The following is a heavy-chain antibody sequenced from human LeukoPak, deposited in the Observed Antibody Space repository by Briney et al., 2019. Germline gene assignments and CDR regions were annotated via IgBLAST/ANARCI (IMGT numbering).Heavy chain of an antibody. CDR3: ARMPGGGLYYFDY. J-gene: IGHJ4*02. D-gene: IGHD1-1*01. Sequence: QAGGSLRLSCATSGFTFSSYWMSWVRQAPGKGLEWLANIKQDGSVKYYVDSVKGRFTMSRDNAKNTLYLQMNSLRAEDTAVYYCARMPGGGLYYFDYWGQGTLVTVSS. V-gene: IGHV3-7*01. CDR1: GFTFSSYW. CDR2: IKQDGSVK.